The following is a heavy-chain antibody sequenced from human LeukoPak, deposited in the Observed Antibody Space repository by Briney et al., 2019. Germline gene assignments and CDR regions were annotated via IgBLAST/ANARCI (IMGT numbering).Heavy chain of an antibody. V-gene: IGHV4-34*01. Sequence: ETLSLTCAVYGGSFSGYYWSWIRQPPGKGLEWIGEINHSGSTNYYPSLKSRVTISVDTSKNQFSLKLSSVTAADTAVYYCACLSAYYYYGMDVWGQGTTVTVSS. CDR2: INHSGST. J-gene: IGHJ6*02. CDR1: GGSFSGYY. CDR3: ACLSAYYYYGMDV.